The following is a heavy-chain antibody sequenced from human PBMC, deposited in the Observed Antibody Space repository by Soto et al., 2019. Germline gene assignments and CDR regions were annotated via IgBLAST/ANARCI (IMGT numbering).Heavy chain of an antibody. CDR2: IKSKSDGGTT. V-gene: IGHV3-15*01. J-gene: IGHJ5*02. CDR3: TTDLWRIAVVVGSTGYFNP. Sequence: GGSLILSCAASGFTFSDAWMSWVRQAPGKGLDWVGRIKSKSDGGTTEYAAPVRGRFTISRDDSKNTLYLQMNSLKNEDTAVYYCTTDLWRIAVVVGSTGYFNPWGQGT. CDR1: GFTFSDAW. D-gene: IGHD2-15*01.